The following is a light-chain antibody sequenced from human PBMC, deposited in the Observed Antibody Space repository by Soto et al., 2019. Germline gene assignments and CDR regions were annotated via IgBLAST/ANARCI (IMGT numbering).Light chain of an antibody. CDR3: QQYGSSPST. CDR1: QSVSSSY. V-gene: IGKV3-20*01. J-gene: IGKJ2*01. Sequence: EIVLTQSPGTLSLSPGERATLSCRASQSVSSSYLAWYQQKPGQAPRLLIYGASSRATGIPDMFSGSGSGTDFTLTISRREPEDFAVYYCQQYGSSPSTFGQGTKLEIK. CDR2: GAS.